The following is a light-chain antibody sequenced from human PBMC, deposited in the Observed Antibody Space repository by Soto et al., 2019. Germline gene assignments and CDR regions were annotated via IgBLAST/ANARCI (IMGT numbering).Light chain of an antibody. CDR3: QQYYSTLPIT. CDR1: LCVLYSSNNKNY. CDR2: WAS. J-gene: IGKJ5*01. V-gene: IGKV4-1*01. Sequence: QSPDSLPGSLGEWDASKFKSGLCVLYSSNNKNYLAWYQQRPGQPPKLLIYWASTRASWVPDRFSGSGSGTDFTLTISSLQAEDVAVYYCQQYYSTLPITFGQGTRLEIK.